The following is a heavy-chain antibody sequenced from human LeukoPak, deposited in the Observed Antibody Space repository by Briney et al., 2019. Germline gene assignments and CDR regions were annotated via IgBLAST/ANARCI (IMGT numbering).Heavy chain of an antibody. V-gene: IGHV4-34*01. CDR2: INHSGST. J-gene: IGHJ3*02. Sequence: SETLSLTCAVYGGSFGGYYWSWIRQPPGKGLEWIGEINHSGSTNYNPSLKSRVTISVDTSKNQFSLKLSSVTAADTAVYYCARHFGTFDIWGQGTMVTVSS. D-gene: IGHD3-10*01. CDR3: ARHFGTFDI. CDR1: GGSFGGYY.